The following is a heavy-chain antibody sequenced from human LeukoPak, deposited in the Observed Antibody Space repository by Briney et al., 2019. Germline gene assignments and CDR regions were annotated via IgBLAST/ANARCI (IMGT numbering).Heavy chain of an antibody. CDR1: GFTFSDYY. CDR3: ARIGRSGFVLDV. J-gene: IGHJ6*02. V-gene: IGHV3-11*03. CDR2: ISSRTSTYT. D-gene: IGHD3-10*01. Sequence: GGSLRLSCAASGFTFSDYYMSWIRQAPGKGPQWGSYISSRTSTYTAYADSVKGRFTISRDNAKNSLFLQMNTLRADDTAVYYCARIGRSGFVLDVWGQGTTVTVSS.